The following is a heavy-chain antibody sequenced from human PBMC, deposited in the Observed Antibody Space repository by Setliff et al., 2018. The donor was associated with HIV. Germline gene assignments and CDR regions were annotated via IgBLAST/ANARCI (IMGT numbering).Heavy chain of an antibody. D-gene: IGHD4-4*01. CDR3: AREHDYSNYRRLDS. Sequence: PSETLSLTCTVSGGSISEYYWSWIRQPPEKGLEWIGYIYASGSSNYNPSLKSRVTISIYTSKNQFSLELSSVTAADTAVYYCAREHDYSNYRRLDSWGQGILVTVSS. CDR2: IYASGSS. CDR1: GGSISEYY. V-gene: IGHV4-4*08. J-gene: IGHJ4*02.